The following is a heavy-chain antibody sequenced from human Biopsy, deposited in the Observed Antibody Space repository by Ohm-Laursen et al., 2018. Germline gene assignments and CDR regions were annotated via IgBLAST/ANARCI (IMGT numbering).Heavy chain of an antibody. D-gene: IGHD6-19*01. CDR2: IWYDGTNE. Sequence: SLRLSCAPSGFTFGHYVMHWVRQAPGKGLAWISLIWYDGTNEHYADSVKGRFTISRDNSKNTLYLQINTLALEDAAFYYCARGLSSGWYGYFDVWGRGTLVTVSS. J-gene: IGHJ2*01. V-gene: IGHV3-33*04. CDR3: ARGLSSGWYGYFDV. CDR1: GFTFGHYV.